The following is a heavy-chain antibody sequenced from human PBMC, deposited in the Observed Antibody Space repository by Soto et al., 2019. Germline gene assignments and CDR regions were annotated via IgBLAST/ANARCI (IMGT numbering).Heavy chain of an antibody. Sequence: SSVKVSCKASGGTFSSYAISWVRQAPGQGLEWMGGIIPIFGTANYAQKFQGRVTITADESTSTAYMELSSLRSEDTAVYYCARDWIAVAGTSGYFDYWGQGTLVTVSS. D-gene: IGHD6-19*01. CDR1: GGTFSSYA. J-gene: IGHJ4*02. CDR3: ARDWIAVAGTSGYFDY. CDR2: IIPIFGTA. V-gene: IGHV1-69*13.